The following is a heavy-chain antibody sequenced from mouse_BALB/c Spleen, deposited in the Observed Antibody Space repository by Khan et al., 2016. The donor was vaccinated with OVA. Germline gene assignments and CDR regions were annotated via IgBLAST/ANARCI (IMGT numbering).Heavy chain of an antibody. V-gene: IGHV9-3-1*01. J-gene: IGHJ1*01. D-gene: IGHD4-1*02. CDR2: INTYSGEP. CDR1: GYTFTNYG. CDR3: ARANSYWYFDV. Sequence: QIQLVQSGPELKKPGETVKISCKASGYTFTNYGMNWVKQAPGKGSKWMGWINTYSGEPTYADDFEGRSAFSLEPSASTAYLQIKNLKNEDTATYFCARANSYWYFDVWGAGTTVTVSS.